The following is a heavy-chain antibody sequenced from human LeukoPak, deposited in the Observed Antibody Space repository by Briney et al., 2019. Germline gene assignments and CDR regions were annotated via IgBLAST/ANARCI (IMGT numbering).Heavy chain of an antibody. J-gene: IGHJ4*02. CDR1: GGSIGSGNYY. V-gene: IGHV4-31*03. CDR2: IYHSGSA. CDR3: ARVVPSYYDGSGYYFDY. Sequence: SQTLSLTCTVSGGSIGSGNYYWSWIRQHPGQGLEWIGSIYHSGSAYYNPPLKSRLTMSVDPSKNQFSLKLSSVTAADTAVYYCARVVPSYYDGSGYYFDYWGQGARVTVSS. D-gene: IGHD3-22*01.